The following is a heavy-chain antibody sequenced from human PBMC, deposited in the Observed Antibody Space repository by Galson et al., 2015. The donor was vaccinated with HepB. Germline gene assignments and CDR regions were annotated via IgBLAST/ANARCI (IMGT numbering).Heavy chain of an antibody. D-gene: IGHD3-22*01. CDR2: INQDGSEK. J-gene: IGHJ4*02. CDR1: GFSFSSNW. V-gene: IGHV3-7*01. Sequence: SLRLSCAASGFSFSSNWMSWVRQAPGKGLEWVANINQDGSEKYYVDSVKGRSTVSRDNAKNSLYLQMNSLRAEDTAVYYCAREGPSVRYDSSTYYFDYWGQGTLVTASS. CDR3: AREGPSVRYDSSTYYFDY.